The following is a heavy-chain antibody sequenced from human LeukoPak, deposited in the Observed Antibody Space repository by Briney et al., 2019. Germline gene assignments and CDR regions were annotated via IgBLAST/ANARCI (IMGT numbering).Heavy chain of an antibody. CDR3: ARDLSMVRGVVIPRYYYYYYMDV. J-gene: IGHJ6*03. Sequence: SETLSLTCTVSGGSISSSSYYWGWIRQPPGKGLEWIGSIYYSGSTYYNPSLKSRVTISVDTSKNQFSLKLSSVTAADTAVYYCARDLSMVRGVVIPRYYYYYYMDVWGKGTTVTVSS. CDR1: GGSISSSSYY. V-gene: IGHV4-39*07. D-gene: IGHD3-10*01. CDR2: IYYSGST.